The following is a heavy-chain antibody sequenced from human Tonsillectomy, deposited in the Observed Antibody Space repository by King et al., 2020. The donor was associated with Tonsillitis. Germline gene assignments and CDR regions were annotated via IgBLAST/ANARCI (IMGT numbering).Heavy chain of an antibody. Sequence: VQLVESGGGLVQPGGSLRLSFAASGFTFSTYAMTWVRPAPGKGLEWVSVMSGAGARTYHADSVKGRFTITRDNSKNTLYLQMNSLRAEETAVYYCAKCPYDFWSGGLYYAMDVWGQGTTVTVSS. CDR3: AKCPYDFWSGGLYYAMDV. V-gene: IGHV3-23*04. D-gene: IGHD3-3*01. CDR1: GFTFSTYA. CDR2: MSGAGART. J-gene: IGHJ6*02.